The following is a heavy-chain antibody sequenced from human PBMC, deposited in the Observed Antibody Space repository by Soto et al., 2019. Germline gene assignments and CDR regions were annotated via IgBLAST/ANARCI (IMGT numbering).Heavy chain of an antibody. CDR3: ARVDSSGYYYYYGMDV. CDR2: ISYDGSNK. J-gene: IGHJ6*02. D-gene: IGHD3-22*01. Sequence: GGSLRLSCAASGFIFSSYAMHWVRQAPGKGLEWVAVISYDGSNKYYADSVKGRFTISRDNSKNTLYLQMNSLRAEDTAVYYCARVDSSGYYYYYGMDVWGQGTTVTVSS. CDR1: GFIFSSYA. V-gene: IGHV3-30-3*01.